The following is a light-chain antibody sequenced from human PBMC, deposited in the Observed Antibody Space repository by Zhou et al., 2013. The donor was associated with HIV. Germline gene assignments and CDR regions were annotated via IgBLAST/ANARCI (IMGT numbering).Light chain of an antibody. CDR3: QQYNHWSTWT. J-gene: IGKJ1*01. V-gene: IGKV3-15*01. Sequence: EIVMTQSPTTLSVTPGERATLSCRASQSVSNYIAWYQQKPGQAPRLLISGASTRATGVPVRFSGSGSGTQFTLTISSLRSEDFAVYFCQQYNHWSTWTFGQGTKVEIK. CDR2: GAS. CDR1: QSVSNY.